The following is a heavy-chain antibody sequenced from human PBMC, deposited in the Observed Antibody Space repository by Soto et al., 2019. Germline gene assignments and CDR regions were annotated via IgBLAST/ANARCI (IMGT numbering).Heavy chain of an antibody. Sequence: SQTLSLTCNVSGGSISTSRSYWAWIRQPPGKGLEWLANIFYSGSTYYNPSLASRVTVSVDTSKNEFSLKLRSVTAADTAVYYCARQPTTGDTDLWFDPWGQGNLVTVS. CDR2: IFYSGST. D-gene: IGHD2-21*01. CDR1: GGSISTSRSY. V-gene: IGHV4-39*01. J-gene: IGHJ5*02. CDR3: ARQPTTGDTDLWFDP.